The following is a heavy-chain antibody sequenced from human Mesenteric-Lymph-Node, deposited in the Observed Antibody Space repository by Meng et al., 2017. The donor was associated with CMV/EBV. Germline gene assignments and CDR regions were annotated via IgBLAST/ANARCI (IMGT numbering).Heavy chain of an antibody. J-gene: IGHJ4*02. Sequence: ASGYTFTSYDINWVRQATGQGLEWMGWMNPNSGGTNYAQKFQGWVNMTRDTSISTVYMELSRLTSDDTAVYYCARTLGFHNYGDYGFWGQGTLVTVSS. CDR3: ARTLGFHNYGDYGF. D-gene: IGHD4-17*01. V-gene: IGHV1-2*04. CDR1: GYTFTSYD. CDR2: MNPNSGGT.